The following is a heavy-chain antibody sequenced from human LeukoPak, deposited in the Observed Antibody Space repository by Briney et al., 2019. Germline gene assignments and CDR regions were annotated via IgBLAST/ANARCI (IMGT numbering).Heavy chain of an antibody. D-gene: IGHD6-19*01. CDR3: ATLAVAGR. V-gene: IGHV1-3*01. Sequence: RLEWMGWINAGNGNTKYSQKFQGRVTITRDTSASTAYMELSSLRSEDTAVYYCATLAVAGRWGQGTLVTVSS. J-gene: IGHJ4*02. CDR2: INAGNGNT.